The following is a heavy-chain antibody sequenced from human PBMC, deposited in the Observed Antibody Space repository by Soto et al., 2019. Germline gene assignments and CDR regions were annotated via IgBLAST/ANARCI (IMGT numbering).Heavy chain of an antibody. V-gene: IGHV2-5*02. Sequence: QITLKESGPTLVRPAQTLTLTCAFSGFSLTTYDMGVAWIRQPPEKALEWLALIYWDDDKRYSPSLTYRLAVSKATSRNQVVLTITNLHPGDTATYFCAHAGDYDLLTFDQWGPGILVTFSS. CDR1: GFSLTTYDMG. CDR3: AHAGDYDLLTFDQ. CDR2: IYWDDDK. J-gene: IGHJ4*02. D-gene: IGHD4-17*01.